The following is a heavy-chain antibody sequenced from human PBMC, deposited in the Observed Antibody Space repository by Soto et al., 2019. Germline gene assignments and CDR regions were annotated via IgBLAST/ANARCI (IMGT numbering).Heavy chain of an antibody. J-gene: IGHJ4*02. CDR1: GGSISSSSYY. Sequence: QLQLQESGPGLVKPSETLSLTCTVSGGSISSSSYYWGWIRQPPGKGLEWIGSIYYSGSTYYNPSLKSRVTISVDTSKNQFSLKLSSVTAADTAVYYCARHSISSSPRTFDYWGQGTLVTVSS. CDR3: ARHSISSSPRTFDY. V-gene: IGHV4-39*01. D-gene: IGHD6-6*01. CDR2: IYYSGST.